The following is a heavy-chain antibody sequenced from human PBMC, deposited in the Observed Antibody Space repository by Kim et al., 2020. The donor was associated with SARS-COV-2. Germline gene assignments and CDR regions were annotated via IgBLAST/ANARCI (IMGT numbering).Heavy chain of an antibody. CDR3: ARDAGYCSSTSCYWFDP. J-gene: IGHJ5*02. CDR2: IYHSGST. Sequence: SETLSLTCAVSGGSISSSNWWSWVRQPPGKGLEWIGEIYHSGSTNYNPSLKSRVTISVDKSKNQFSLKLSSVTAADTAVYYCARDAGYCSSTSCYWFDPWGQGTLVTVSS. CDR1: GGSISSSNW. D-gene: IGHD2-2*01. V-gene: IGHV4-4*02.